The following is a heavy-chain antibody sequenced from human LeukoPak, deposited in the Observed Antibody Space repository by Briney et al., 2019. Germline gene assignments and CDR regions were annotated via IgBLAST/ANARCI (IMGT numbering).Heavy chain of an antibody. CDR2: IYNSGST. V-gene: IGHV4-59*01. D-gene: IGHD3-22*01. Sequence: SETLSLTCTVSGGSINSYYWSWIRQPPGKGLEWIGYIYNSGSTKYNPSLKSRVTISLDTSKNQFSLRLSSVTAADTAVYFCARHNYYDSSGFYTNHFDYWGQGTLVTVSS. CDR1: GGSINSYY. CDR3: ARHNYYDSSGFYTNHFDY. J-gene: IGHJ4*02.